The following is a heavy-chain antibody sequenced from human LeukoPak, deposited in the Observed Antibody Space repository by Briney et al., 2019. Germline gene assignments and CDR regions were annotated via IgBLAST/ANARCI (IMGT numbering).Heavy chain of an antibody. Sequence: TSETLSLTCAVYGVSFSGYYWSWIRQPPGKGLEWIGEINHSGSTNYNPSLKSRVTISVDTSKNQFSLKLSSVTAADTAVYYCARGAPSLYYDFWSGYALYFDYWGQGTLVTVSS. J-gene: IGHJ4*02. CDR2: INHSGST. CDR1: GVSFSGYY. D-gene: IGHD3-3*01. CDR3: ARGAPSLYYDFWSGYALYFDY. V-gene: IGHV4-34*01.